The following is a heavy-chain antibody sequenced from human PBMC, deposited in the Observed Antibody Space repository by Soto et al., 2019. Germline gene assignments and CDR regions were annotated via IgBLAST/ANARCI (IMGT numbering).Heavy chain of an antibody. CDR1: GFTVSSNY. V-gene: IGHV3-66*01. J-gene: IGHJ4*02. CDR2: IYSGGST. D-gene: IGHD3-22*01. Sequence: EVQLVESGGGLVQPGGSLRLSCAASGFTVSSNYMSWVRQAPGKGLEWVSVIYSGGSTYYADSVKGRFTISRDNSKNTLYLQMNSLRAEDTAVYYCARGIEGEIVVVIRGYFDYWGQGTLVTVSS. CDR3: ARGIEGEIVVVIRGYFDY.